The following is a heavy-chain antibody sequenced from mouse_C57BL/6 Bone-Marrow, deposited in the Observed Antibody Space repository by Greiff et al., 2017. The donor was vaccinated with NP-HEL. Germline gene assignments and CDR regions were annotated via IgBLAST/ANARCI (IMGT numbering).Heavy chain of an antibody. CDR1: GYSFTGYY. Sequence: VQLQQSGPELVKPGASVKISCKASGYSFTGYYMNWVKQSPEKSLEWIGEINPSTGGTTYNQKFKAKATLTVDKSSSTAYMQLKSLTSEHSAVYYFARNVRYYGSSHYYAMDYWGQGTSVTVSS. J-gene: IGHJ4*01. CDR2: INPSTGGT. D-gene: IGHD1-1*01. V-gene: IGHV1-42*01. CDR3: ARNVRYYGSSHYYAMDY.